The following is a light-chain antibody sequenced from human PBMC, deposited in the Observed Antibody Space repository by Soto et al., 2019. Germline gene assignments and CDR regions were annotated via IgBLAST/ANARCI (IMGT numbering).Light chain of an antibody. V-gene: IGLV2-14*01. Sequence: QSVLTQPASVSGSPGQSITISCTGTSSDVGAYNYVSWYQQHPGKAPKLMIYDVSNRPSGVSNRFSGSKSGNTASLTISGLQAEDEADYYCSSYTSNTTPYFFGTGTKVNVL. CDR2: DVS. J-gene: IGLJ1*01. CDR3: SSYTSNTTPYF. CDR1: SSDVGAYNY.